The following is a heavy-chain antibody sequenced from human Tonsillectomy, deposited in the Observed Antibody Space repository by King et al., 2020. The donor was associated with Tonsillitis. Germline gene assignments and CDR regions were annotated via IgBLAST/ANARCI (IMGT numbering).Heavy chain of an antibody. CDR3: ARDQSTGWYIDY. V-gene: IGHV3-33*05. CDR2: ISYDGTNT. D-gene: IGHD2-8*02. J-gene: IGHJ4*02. Sequence: VQLVESGGGVVQPGRSLRLSCAASGFTFSNYGMHWVRQAPGEGLEWGAFISYDGTNTYYADSVKGRFAISRDNYKNTLYLQMNSLRAEDTAVYFCARDQSTGWYIDYWGRGTLVTVSS. CDR1: GFTFSNYG.